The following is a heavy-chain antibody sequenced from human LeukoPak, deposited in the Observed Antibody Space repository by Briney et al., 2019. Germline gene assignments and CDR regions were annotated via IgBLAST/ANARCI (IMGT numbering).Heavy chain of an antibody. CDR3: AKDLTYCGGDCRYY. Sequence: GRSLRLSCAASGFTFSSYGMHWVRQAPGKGLEWVAVISYDGSNKYYADSVKGRFTISRDNSKNTLYLQMNSLRAEDTAVYYCAKDLTYCGGDCRYYWGKGTLVTVSS. CDR2: ISYDGSNK. D-gene: IGHD2-21*02. CDR1: GFTFSSYG. J-gene: IGHJ4*02. V-gene: IGHV3-30*18.